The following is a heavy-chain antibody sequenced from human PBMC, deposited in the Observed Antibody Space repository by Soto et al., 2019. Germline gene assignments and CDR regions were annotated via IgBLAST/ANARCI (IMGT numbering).Heavy chain of an antibody. CDR1: GFTFSNYG. CDR2: ISYDGSNK. J-gene: IGHJ5*02. D-gene: IGHD3-3*01. Sequence: GGSLRLSCAASGFTFSNYGMHWVRQAPGKGLEWVAVISYDGSNKYYADSVKGRFTISRDNSKNTLYLQMNSLRAEDTAVYYCAKDLGGSGRLNNWFDPWGQGTLVTVSS. V-gene: IGHV3-30*18. CDR3: AKDLGGSGRLNNWFDP.